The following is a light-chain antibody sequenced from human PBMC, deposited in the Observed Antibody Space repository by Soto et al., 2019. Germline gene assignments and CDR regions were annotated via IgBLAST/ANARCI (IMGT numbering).Light chain of an antibody. J-gene: IGKJ1*01. CDR2: KAS. CDR3: QQYNSYSRT. Sequence: DIQMTQSPSTLSASVGDRGTITCRASQSISSWLAWYQQKPGKAPKLLIYKASSLESGVPSRFSGSGSGTEFTLTISSLRPDDFATYYCQQYNSYSRTFGQGTKVDIK. CDR1: QSISSW. V-gene: IGKV1-5*03.